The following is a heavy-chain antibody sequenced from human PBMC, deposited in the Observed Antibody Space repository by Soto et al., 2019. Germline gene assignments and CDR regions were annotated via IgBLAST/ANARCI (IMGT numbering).Heavy chain of an antibody. Sequence: PSETLSLTCTVSGGSISSYSYFWGWIRQPPGKALEWIGTVYYSGSTYYNPSLKSRVTISVDTSKNQFALKVTSVTAADAAVYYCARHFWQDSDANSYNWFDPWGQGTLVTVSS. V-gene: IGHV4-39*01. CDR2: VYYSGST. CDR3: ARHFWQDSDANSYNWFDP. J-gene: IGHJ5*02. CDR1: GGSISSYSYF. D-gene: IGHD3-3*01.